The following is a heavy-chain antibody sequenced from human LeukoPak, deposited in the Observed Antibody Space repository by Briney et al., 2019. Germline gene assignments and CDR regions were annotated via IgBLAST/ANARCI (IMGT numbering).Heavy chain of an antibody. CDR2: ISSDAST. D-gene: IGHD2-2*01. V-gene: IGHV3-74*03. CDR3: ASLWEFVVLPSLDV. J-gene: IGHJ6*04. CDR1: GFTLSSYW. Sequence: GGSLRLSCSASGFTLSSYWMHWVRQVPGRRLIWVSHISSDASTTYADSVKGRFTISRDNTKNTLYLQMNSLRDEDTAVYYCASLWEFVVLPSLDVWGKGTTVTVSS.